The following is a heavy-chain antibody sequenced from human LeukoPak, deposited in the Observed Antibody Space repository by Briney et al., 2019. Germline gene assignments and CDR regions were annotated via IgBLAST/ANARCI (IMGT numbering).Heavy chain of an antibody. CDR1: GDSISSGYY. J-gene: IGHJ5*02. CDR3: ARGNGEDILTHCNWFGN. CDR2: IYHSGST. D-gene: IGHD3-9*01. V-gene: IGHV4-38-2*01. Sequence: SETLSLTCAVSGDSISSGYYWGWIRQPPGKGLEWIGSIYHSGSTYYNPSLKSRVTISVDTSKNQFSLKLRSVTAADTAVYYCARGNGEDILTHCNWFGNWGQGTLATVSS.